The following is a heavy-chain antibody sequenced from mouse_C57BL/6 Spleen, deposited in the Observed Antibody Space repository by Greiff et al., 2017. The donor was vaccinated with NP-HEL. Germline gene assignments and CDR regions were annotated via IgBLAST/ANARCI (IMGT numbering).Heavy chain of an antibody. J-gene: IGHJ3*01. CDR2: IHPSDSDT. Sequence: QVQLQQPGAELVKPGASVKVSCKASGYTFTSYWMHWVKQRPGQGLEWIGRIHPSDSDTNYNQKFKGKATLTVDKSSSTAYMQLSSLTSEDSAVYDSAMADGSSPWFAYWGQGTLVTVSA. V-gene: IGHV1-74*01. D-gene: IGHD1-1*01. CDR1: GYTFTSYW. CDR3: AMADGSSPWFAY.